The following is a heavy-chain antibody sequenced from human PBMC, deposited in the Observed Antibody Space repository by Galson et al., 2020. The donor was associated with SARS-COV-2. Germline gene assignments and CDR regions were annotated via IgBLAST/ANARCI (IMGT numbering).Heavy chain of an antibody. Sequence: ASVTVSCKASGYTFTNYYMHWVRQAPGPGLEWMGLINPTGANTYYAQTFQGRVTMTRDTSTSTVYMELRSLRSEDTAVYYCAGMTVAGPFDYWGQGTLVTVSS. CDR3: AGMTVAGPFDY. CDR2: INPTGANT. D-gene: IGHD6-19*01. J-gene: IGHJ4*02. CDR1: GYTFTNYY. V-gene: IGHV1-46*01.